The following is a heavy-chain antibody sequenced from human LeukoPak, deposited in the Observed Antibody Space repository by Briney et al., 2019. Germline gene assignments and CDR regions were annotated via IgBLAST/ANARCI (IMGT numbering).Heavy chain of an antibody. CDR1: GFSFSDYY. V-gene: IGHV3-11*01. CDR2: ISPSGSTI. Sequence: GGSLRLSCEASGFSFSDYYMTWIRQAPGKGPEWVSYISPSGSTIRNADSVKGRFTIYRDNTRNSLYLQMSSLRADDTAVYYCARAGRGITYGYSDSWGQGTLVTVSS. D-gene: IGHD2-8*01. J-gene: IGHJ4*02. CDR3: ARAGRGITYGYSDS.